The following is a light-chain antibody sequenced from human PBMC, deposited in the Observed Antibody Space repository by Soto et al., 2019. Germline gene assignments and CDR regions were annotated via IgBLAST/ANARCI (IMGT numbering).Light chain of an antibody. CDR1: QSLSIN. J-gene: IGKJ1*01. V-gene: IGKV3D-15*02. CDR2: GAS. Sequence: EIVMTHSPATLSVSPGERATLSCRASQSLSINLAWYQQKPGQAPRVLIYGASTRATGIPDRFSGSGSGTDFTLTISSLQPEDFAVYFCHQDFNLPWVFGQGTKVDIK. CDR3: HQDFNLPWV.